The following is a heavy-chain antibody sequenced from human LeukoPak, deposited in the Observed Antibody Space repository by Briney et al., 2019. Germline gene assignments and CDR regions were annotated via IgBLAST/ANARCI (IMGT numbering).Heavy chain of an antibody. V-gene: IGHV3-11*04. CDR2: ISSSGSTI. CDR1: GFTFSDYY. CDR3: ARDKTSGYGIDY. D-gene: IGHD5-12*01. J-gene: IGHJ4*02. Sequence: GGSLRLSCAASGFTFSDYYMSWIRQAPGKGLEWVSYISSSGSTIYYADSVKGRFTISRDNSKNTLYLQMNSLRAEDTAVYYCARDKTSGYGIDYWGQGTLVTVSS.